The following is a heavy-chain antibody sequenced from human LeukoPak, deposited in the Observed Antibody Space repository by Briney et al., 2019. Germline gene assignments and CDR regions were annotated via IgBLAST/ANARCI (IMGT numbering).Heavy chain of an antibody. CDR1: GFTFGDYA. J-gene: IGHJ3*02. V-gene: IGHV3-66*01. D-gene: IGHD3/OR15-3a*01. Sequence: GGSLRLSCTASGFTFGDYAMSWVRQAPGKGLEWVSVIYSGGSTYYADSVKGRFTISRDNSKNTLYLQMNSLRAEDTAVYYCARYGLGAHAFDIWGQGTMVTVSS. CDR2: IYSGGST. CDR3: ARYGLGAHAFDI.